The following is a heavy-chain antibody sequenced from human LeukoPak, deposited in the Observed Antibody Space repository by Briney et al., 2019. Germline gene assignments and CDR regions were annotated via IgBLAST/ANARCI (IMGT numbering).Heavy chain of an antibody. CDR1: GYTFIGYY. D-gene: IGHD3-10*01. Sequence: ASVKVSCKASGYTFIGYYIHWVRQAPGQGLEWMGWINPNSGGTNYAQKFQGRVTMTRDTSIGTAYMDLSRLKSDDTAVYYCARDRDYYGSGSYYNVFPAGPWGQGTLVTVSS. CDR3: ARDRDYYGSGSYYNVFPAGP. V-gene: IGHV1-2*02. J-gene: IGHJ5*02. CDR2: INPNSGGT.